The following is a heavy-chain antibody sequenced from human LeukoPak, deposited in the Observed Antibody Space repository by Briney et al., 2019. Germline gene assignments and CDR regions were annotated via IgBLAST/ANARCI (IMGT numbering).Heavy chain of an antibody. J-gene: IGHJ4*02. Sequence: PGGSLRLSCAASGFTFDDYAMHWVRHAPGKGLEWVSLISWDGGSTYYADSVKGRFTISRDNSKNSLYLQMNSLRAEDTALYYCAKDISSWYYFDYWGQGTLVTVSS. CDR1: GFTFDDYA. V-gene: IGHV3-43D*03. CDR2: ISWDGGST. CDR3: AKDISSWYYFDY. D-gene: IGHD6-13*01.